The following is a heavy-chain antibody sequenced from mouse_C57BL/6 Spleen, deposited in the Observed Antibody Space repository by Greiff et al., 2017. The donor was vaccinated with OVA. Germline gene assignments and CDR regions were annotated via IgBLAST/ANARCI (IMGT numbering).Heavy chain of an antibody. D-gene: IGHD2-3*01. Sequence: QVQLQQPGAELVKPGASVKLSCKASGYTFTSYWMQWVKQRPGQGLEWIGEIDPSDSYTNYNQKFKGKATLTADTSSSTAYMQLSSLTSEDSAVYYCARGGGYDGYSHYWYFDVWGTGTTVTVSS. J-gene: IGHJ1*03. CDR3: ARGGGYDGYSHYWYFDV. CDR2: IDPSDSYT. V-gene: IGHV1-50*01. CDR1: GYTFTSYW.